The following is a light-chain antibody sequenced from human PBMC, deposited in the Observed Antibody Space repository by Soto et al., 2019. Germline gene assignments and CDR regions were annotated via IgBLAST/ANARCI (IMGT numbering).Light chain of an antibody. CDR1: QDISGF. J-gene: IGKJ2*01. Sequence: LTQSPSSLSASVGDRVTITCRASQDISGFLAWYQQKPGQAPRLLIFGASNRASDIPDRFSGSGSGTDFTLTISRLEPEDFAVYYCQQYGSSPPYTFGQGTKLEIK. V-gene: IGKV3-20*01. CDR2: GAS. CDR3: QQYGSSPPYT.